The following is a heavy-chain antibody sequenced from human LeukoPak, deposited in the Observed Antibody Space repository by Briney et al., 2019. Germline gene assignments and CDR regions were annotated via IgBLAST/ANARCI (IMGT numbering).Heavy chain of an antibody. D-gene: IGHD3-3*01. CDR1: GGSISSSSYY. CDR3: ARASGPITITP. V-gene: IGHV4-39*07. Sequence: PSETLSLTCTVSGGSISSSSYYWGWIRQPPGKGLEWIGSIYYSGSTYYNPSLKSRVTISVDTSKNQFSLKLSSVTAADTAVYYCARASGPITITPWGQGTLVTVSS. J-gene: IGHJ5*02. CDR2: IYYSGST.